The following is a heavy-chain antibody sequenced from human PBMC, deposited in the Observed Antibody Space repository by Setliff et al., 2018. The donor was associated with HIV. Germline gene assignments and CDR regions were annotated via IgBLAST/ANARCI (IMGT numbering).Heavy chain of an antibody. D-gene: IGHD3-16*01. Sequence: SETLSLTCAVYGGSFSGYYWSWIRQPPGKGLEWIGEINHSGSTNYNPSLKSRVTMSVDTSKNQFSLKLNSVTAADTAVYYCARYVAYDEDDFDIWGQGTMVTVSS. CDR3: ARYVAYDEDDFDI. J-gene: IGHJ3*02. V-gene: IGHV4-34*01. CDR2: INHSGST. CDR1: GGSFSGYY.